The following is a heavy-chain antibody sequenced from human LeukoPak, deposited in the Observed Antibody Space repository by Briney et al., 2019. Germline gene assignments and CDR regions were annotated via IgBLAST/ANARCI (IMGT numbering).Heavy chain of an antibody. CDR2: KNPNSGNT. CDR3: ARGGGYSYDYGMDV. CDR1: GYTFTSYD. D-gene: IGHD5-18*01. J-gene: IGHJ6*02. V-gene: IGHV1-8*01. Sequence: VASVKVSCKASGYTFTSYDINWVRQATGQGLEWMGWKNPNSGNTGYAQKFQGGVTMTRNTSISTAYMELSSLRSEDTAVYYCARGGGYSYDYGMDVWGQGTTVTVSS.